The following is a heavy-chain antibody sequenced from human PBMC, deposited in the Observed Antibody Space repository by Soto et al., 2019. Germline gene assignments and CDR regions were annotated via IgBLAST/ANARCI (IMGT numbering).Heavy chain of an antibody. CDR2: IYYSGST. CDR1: GGSISSSSYY. Sequence: QLQLQESGPGLVKPSETLSLTCTVSGGSISSSSYYWGWIRQPPGKGLEWIGSIYYSGSTYYNPSLKSRVALSADTSKNRFSLKLSSVPAADTALYYCARHLGGLMTTVTTDAFDIWGQGTMVTVSS. V-gene: IGHV4-39*01. CDR3: ARHLGGLMTTVTTDAFDI. J-gene: IGHJ3*02. D-gene: IGHD4-17*01.